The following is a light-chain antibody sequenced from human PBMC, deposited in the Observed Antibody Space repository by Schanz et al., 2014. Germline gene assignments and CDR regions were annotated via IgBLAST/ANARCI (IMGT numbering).Light chain of an antibody. CDR1: SSDVGGYNY. CDR2: DVN. V-gene: IGLV2-14*01. J-gene: IGLJ3*02. Sequence: QSSLTQPASVSGSPGQSITISCTGTSSDVGGYNYVSWYQQHPGKAPKLMIYDVNNRPSGVSNRFSGSKSGYTASLTISGLQTDDEADYYCCSFVGSWVFGGGTKVTVL. CDR3: CSFVGSWV.